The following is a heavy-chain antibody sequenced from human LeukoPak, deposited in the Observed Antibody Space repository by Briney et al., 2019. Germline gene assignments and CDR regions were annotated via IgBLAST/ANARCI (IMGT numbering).Heavy chain of an antibody. CDR2: INPSGGST. CDR3: ARDSAAAGRGFNP. Sequence: ASVKVSCKASGYTFTSYYMHWVRQAPGQGLERMGVINPSGGSTSYAQKFQGRVTMTRDTSTSTVYMDLSSLRSEDTAVYYCARDSAAAGRGFNPWGQGALVTVSS. CDR1: GYTFTSYY. V-gene: IGHV1-46*01. J-gene: IGHJ5*02. D-gene: IGHD6-13*01.